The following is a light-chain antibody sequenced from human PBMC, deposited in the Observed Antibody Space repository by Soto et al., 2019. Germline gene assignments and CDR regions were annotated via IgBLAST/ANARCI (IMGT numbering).Light chain of an antibody. J-gene: IGLJ3*02. CDR1: SSDVGAYIY. V-gene: IGLV2-14*01. Sequence: QSALTQPASVSGSPGQSVTISCTGTSSDVGAYIYVSWYQHHPGKAPKLLIYEVSNRPSGVSNRFSGSKSGNTASLTISELQPEDEANYYSTSYTSSSTLVFGGGTKLTVL. CDR2: EVS. CDR3: TSYTSSSTLV.